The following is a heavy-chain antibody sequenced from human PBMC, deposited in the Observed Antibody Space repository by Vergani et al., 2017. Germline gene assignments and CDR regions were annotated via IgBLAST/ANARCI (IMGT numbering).Heavy chain of an antibody. CDR2: SYYSGST. CDR3: ARETRFTANCFQCYYDGMDG. J-gene: IGHJ6*02. Sequence: QVQLQESGPGLVKPSQTLSLTCTVSGGSISSGGYYWSWIRQTPGKGLEWIGYSYYSGSTYYNPSLRSRVTISVDTSKNQFSLKLSSVTAADTAVYYCARETRFTANCFQCYYDGMDGWGQGTTVTVSS. D-gene: IGHD3-3*01. V-gene: IGHV4-31*03. CDR1: GGSISSGGYY.